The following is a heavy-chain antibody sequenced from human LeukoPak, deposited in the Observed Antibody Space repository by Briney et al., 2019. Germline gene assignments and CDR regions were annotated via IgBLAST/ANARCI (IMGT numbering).Heavy chain of an antibody. CDR3: ATTREVMRGYYFDS. J-gene: IGHJ4*02. CDR1: GYTFTGYY. D-gene: IGHD2-21*01. Sequence: ASVKVSCKASGYTFTGYYMHWVRQAPGQGLEWMGWINPNSGGTNYAQKFQGRVTMTRDTSISTAYMELSRLRSDDTAVYYCATTREVMRGYYFDSWGQGTLVTVSS. V-gene: IGHV1-2*02. CDR2: INPNSGGT.